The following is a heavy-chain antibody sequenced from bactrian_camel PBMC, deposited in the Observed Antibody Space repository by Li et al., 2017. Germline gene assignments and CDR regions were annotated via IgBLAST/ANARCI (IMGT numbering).Heavy chain of an antibody. V-gene: IGHV3S31*01. CDR2: INSDLTTT. Sequence: VQLVESGGGSVRAGGSLELSCTVHGSYKRGSMCMGWFRHIPGKEREGVAAINSDLTTTNYADFVKGRFIMSSDNGNTLYLHMSTLKPEDTAAYYCVSSFSSWYSLDYWGQGTQVTVS. CDR1: GSYKRGSMC. D-gene: IGHD6*01. J-gene: IGHJ4*01. CDR3: VSSFSSWYSLDY.